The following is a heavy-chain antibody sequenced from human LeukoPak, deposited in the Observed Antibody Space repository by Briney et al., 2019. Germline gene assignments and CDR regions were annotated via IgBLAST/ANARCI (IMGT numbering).Heavy chain of an antibody. CDR3: ARDRGAVAGTEDAFDI. J-gene: IGHJ3*02. CDR1: GYTFTSYG. V-gene: IGHV1-18*01. D-gene: IGHD6-19*01. CDR2: ISAYNGNT. Sequence: ASVKVSCKASGYTFTSYGISWVRQAPGQGLEWMGWISAYNGNTNYAQKLQGRVTMATDTSTSTAYMELRSLRSDDTAVYYCARDRGAVAGTEDAFDIWGQGTMVTVSS.